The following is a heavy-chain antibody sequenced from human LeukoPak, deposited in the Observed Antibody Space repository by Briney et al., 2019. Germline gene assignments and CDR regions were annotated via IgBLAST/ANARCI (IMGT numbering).Heavy chain of an antibody. Sequence: PSATLSLTCTVTGGSISSYYWSWIRQPPGKGLEWIGYIYYSGSTNYNPSLKSRVTISVDTSKNQFSLRLTSVTAADTAVYYCARSPGPDLNYDDTSGSYYFDYRGQGTLVTVSS. CDR1: GGSISSYY. CDR2: IYYSGST. V-gene: IGHV4-59*08. J-gene: IGHJ4*02. CDR3: ARSPGPDLNYDDTSGSYYFDY. D-gene: IGHD3-22*01.